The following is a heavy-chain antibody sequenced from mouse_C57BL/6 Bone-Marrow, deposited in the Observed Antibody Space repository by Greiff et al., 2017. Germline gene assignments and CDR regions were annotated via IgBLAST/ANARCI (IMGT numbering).Heavy chain of an antibody. J-gene: IGHJ2*01. Sequence: EVQLVESVAELVRPGASVKLSCTASGFTIKNTYMHWVKQRPEQGLEWIGRIDPANGNTKYAPKFQGKATITADTSSNTAYLQLSSLTSEDTAIYYCARRYFDYWGQGTTLTVSS. CDR3: ARRYFDY. CDR1: GFTIKNTY. CDR2: IDPANGNT. V-gene: IGHV14-3*01.